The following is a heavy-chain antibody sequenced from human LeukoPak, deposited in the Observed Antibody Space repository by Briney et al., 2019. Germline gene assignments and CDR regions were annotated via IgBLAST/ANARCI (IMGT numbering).Heavy chain of an antibody. D-gene: IGHD5-18*01. V-gene: IGHV4-4*07. CDR1: GGSISSYY. CDR2: IYTSGST. CDR3: ARHTGYGGYSYGNGYYFDY. Sequence: PSETLSLTCTVSGGSISSYYWSWIRQPAGKGLEWIGRIYTSGSTNYNPSLKSRVTISVDTSKNQFSLKLSSVTAADTAVYYCARHTGYGGYSYGNGYYFDYWGQGTLVTVSS. J-gene: IGHJ4*02.